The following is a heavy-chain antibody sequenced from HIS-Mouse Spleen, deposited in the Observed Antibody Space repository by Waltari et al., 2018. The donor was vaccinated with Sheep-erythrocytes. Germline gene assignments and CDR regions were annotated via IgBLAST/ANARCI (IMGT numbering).Heavy chain of an antibody. CDR2: IKQDGSEK. J-gene: IGHJ1*01. CDR3: ARVRELLYFQH. Sequence: EVQLVESGGGLVQPGGSLRLPCAASGFTFSSYWMSWVRQAPGKGLEWVANIKQDGSEKYYVDSVKGRFTISRDNAKNSLYLQMNSLRAEDTAVYYCARVRELLYFQHWGQGTLVTVSS. D-gene: IGHD1-26*01. V-gene: IGHV3-7*01. CDR1: GFTFSSYW.